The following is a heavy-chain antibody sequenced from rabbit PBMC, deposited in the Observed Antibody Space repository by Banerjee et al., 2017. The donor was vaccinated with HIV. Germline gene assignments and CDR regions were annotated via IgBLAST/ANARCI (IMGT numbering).Heavy chain of an antibody. D-gene: IGHD1-1*01. Sequence: QSLEESGGDLVKPGASLTLTCTASGFSFSSYYYMYWVRQAPGKGLEWIGFIDTNTGKTFYASWAKGRFTISKTSPTTVTLQMTSLTVADTATYLCAGSLVDNANLWGPGTLVPVS. CDR1: GFSFSSYYY. CDR3: AGSLVDNANL. J-gene: IGHJ4*01. CDR2: IDTNTGKT. V-gene: IGHV1S40*01.